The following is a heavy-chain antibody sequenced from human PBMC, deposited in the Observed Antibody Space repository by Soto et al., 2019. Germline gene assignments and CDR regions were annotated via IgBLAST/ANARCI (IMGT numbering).Heavy chain of an antibody. CDR2: VNWNGGST. D-gene: IGHD3-16*01. V-gene: IGHV3-20*04. Sequence: EVQLVESGGGVLRPGGSLRLSCAASGFIFDDYGMSWARQAPGKGLEWVSGVNWNGGSTGYADSVKGRFTISRDNAKNFLFLQMNSRRVEDTAFYYCGRGACLNFDYWGQGTLVTVSS. CDR3: GRGACLNFDY. CDR1: GFIFDDYG. J-gene: IGHJ4*02.